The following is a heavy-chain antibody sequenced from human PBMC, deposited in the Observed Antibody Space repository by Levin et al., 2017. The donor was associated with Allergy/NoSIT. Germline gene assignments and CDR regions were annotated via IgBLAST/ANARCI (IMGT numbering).Heavy chain of an antibody. CDR2: IYYSGST. V-gene: IGHV4-31*03. CDR3: ARHSYAVGSD. D-gene: IGHD1-14*01. J-gene: IGHJ4*02. CDR1: GGSISSGGYY. Sequence: SCTVSGGSISSGGYYWSWIRQHPGKGLEWIGYIYYSGSTYYNPSLKSRVTISVDTSKNQFSLKLSSVTAADTAVYYCARHSYAVGSDWGQGTLVTVSS.